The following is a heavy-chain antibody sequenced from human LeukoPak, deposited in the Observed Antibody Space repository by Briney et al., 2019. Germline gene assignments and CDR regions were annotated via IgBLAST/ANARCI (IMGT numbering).Heavy chain of an antibody. D-gene: IGHD6-6*01. CDR2: IWYDGSNK. CDR1: GFTFSSYG. Sequence: GGSLRLSCAASGFTFSSYGMHWVRQAPGKGLEWVAVIWYDGSNKYYADSVKGRFTISRDNSKNTLYLQMNSLRTEDTAVYYCARGPGGSSSEVVDYWGQGTLVTVSS. CDR3: ARGPGGSSSEVVDY. V-gene: IGHV3-33*01. J-gene: IGHJ4*02.